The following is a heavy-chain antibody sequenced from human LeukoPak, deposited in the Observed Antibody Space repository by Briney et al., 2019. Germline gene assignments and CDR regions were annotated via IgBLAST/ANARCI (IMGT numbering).Heavy chain of an antibody. J-gene: IGHJ6*02. V-gene: IGHV3-48*03. CDR1: GFTFSSYE. Sequence: GGSLRLSCAAPGFTFSSYEMNWVRQAPGKGLEWVSYISSSGSTIYYADSVKGRFTISRDNAKNSLYLQMNSLRAEDTAVYYCARKARYYYGMDVWGQGTTVTVSS. D-gene: IGHD6-6*01. CDR3: ARKARYYYGMDV. CDR2: ISSSGSTI.